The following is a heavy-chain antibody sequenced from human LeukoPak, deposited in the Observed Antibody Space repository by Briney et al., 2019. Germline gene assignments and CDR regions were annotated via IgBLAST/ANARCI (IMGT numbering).Heavy chain of an antibody. J-gene: IGHJ4*02. CDR3: ARDGGTVTTFFDY. CDR1: GYTFTGYY. Sequence: ASVKVSCKASGYTFTGYYMHWVRQAPGQGLEWMGWINPNSGGTNYAQKFQGRVTMTRDTSISTAYMELSRLRSDDTAVYYCARDGGTVTTFFDYWGQGTLVTVSS. V-gene: IGHV1-2*02. D-gene: IGHD4-17*01. CDR2: INPNSGGT.